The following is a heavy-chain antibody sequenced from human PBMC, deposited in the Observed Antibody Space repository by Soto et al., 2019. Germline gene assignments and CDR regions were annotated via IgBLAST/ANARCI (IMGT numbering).Heavy chain of an antibody. CDR1: GYNFASYW. V-gene: IGHV5-10-1*01. Sequence: GESLKISCQGCGYNFASYWISWVRQMPGKGLEWMGRIDPIDSYTNYSPSFQGHVTISADKSISTAYLQWSSLKASDTAMYYCARRYCSSASCPRNYYGMDVWGQGTTVTVSS. CDR2: IDPIDSYT. D-gene: IGHD2-2*01. J-gene: IGHJ6*02. CDR3: ARRYCSSASCPRNYYGMDV.